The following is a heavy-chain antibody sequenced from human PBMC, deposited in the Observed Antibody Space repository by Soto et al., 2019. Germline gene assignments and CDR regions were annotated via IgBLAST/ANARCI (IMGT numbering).Heavy chain of an antibody. CDR2: IKQDGSEK. Sequence: EVQLVESGGGLVQPGGSLRLSCAASGFTFSSYWMSWVRQAPGKGLEWVANIKQDGSEKYYVDSVKGRFTISRDNAKNSLYLQMNSLRAEDTAVYYCARVLAADGINYYYYMDVWGKGTTVTVSS. V-gene: IGHV3-7*01. CDR3: ARVLAADGINYYYYMDV. D-gene: IGHD6-13*01. CDR1: GFTFSSYW. J-gene: IGHJ6*03.